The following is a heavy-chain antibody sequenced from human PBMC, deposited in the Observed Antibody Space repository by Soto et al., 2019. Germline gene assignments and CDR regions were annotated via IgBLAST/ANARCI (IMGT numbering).Heavy chain of an antibody. D-gene: IGHD6-19*01. J-gene: IGHJ5*02. Sequence: QVQLVESGGGVVQPGRSLRLSCAASGFTFSSYGMHWVRQAPGKGLEWVAVIWYDGSNKYYADSVKGRFTISRDNSKNTLYLQMNSLRAEDTAVYYGARDRIAVAGVNWFDPWGQGTLVTVSS. V-gene: IGHV3-33*01. CDR1: GFTFSSYG. CDR2: IWYDGSNK. CDR3: ARDRIAVAGVNWFDP.